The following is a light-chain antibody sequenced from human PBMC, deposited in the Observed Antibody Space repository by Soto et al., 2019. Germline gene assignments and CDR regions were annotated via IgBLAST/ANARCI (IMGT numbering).Light chain of an antibody. CDR3: TSYAGSSNV. CDR2: EVN. CDR1: SSDVGGYNY. V-gene: IGLV2-8*01. J-gene: IGLJ1*01. Sequence: QSVLTQPPSASGSPGQSVAISCTGTSSDVGGYNYVSWYQQHPGKAPKLMIYEVNKRPSGVPDHFSGSKSGNTASLTVSGLQAEDDADYYCTSYAGSSNVFGTGTKLTVL.